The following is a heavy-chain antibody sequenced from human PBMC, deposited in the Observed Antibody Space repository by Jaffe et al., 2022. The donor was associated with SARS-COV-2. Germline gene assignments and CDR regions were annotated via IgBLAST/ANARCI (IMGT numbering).Heavy chain of an antibody. Sequence: EVHLVESGGGLIQPGGSLRLSCAASGFTFSSNAMSWVRQAPGKGLECVSIISGSGDGTYYGDAVEGRFTISRDNSRNAVYLQMHSLRAEDTAVYYCARALGPNCAVGCYSRIFDSWGQGMLVTVSS. CDR3: ARALGPNCAVGCYSRIFDS. CDR1: GFTFSSNA. V-gene: IGHV3-23*04. D-gene: IGHD2-21*02. J-gene: IGHJ4*02. CDR2: ISGSGDGT.